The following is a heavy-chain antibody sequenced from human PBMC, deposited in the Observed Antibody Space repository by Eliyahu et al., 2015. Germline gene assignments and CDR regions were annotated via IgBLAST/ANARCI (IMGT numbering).Heavy chain of an antibody. CDR2: INADNGNT. D-gene: IGHD3-10*01. V-gene: IGHV1-3*01. Sequence: QVQLVQSGPEVKKPGAXVKVSCKXYGYTFTTYGMHWVRQAPGQRLEWMGWINADNGNTKYSEKFQGRVTITRDTSASTAYMDLSSLRSEDTAVYYCARGGLMVRGIIPLAGGWGQGTLVTVSS. CDR3: ARGGLMVRGIIPLAGG. J-gene: IGHJ4*02. CDR1: GYTFTTYG.